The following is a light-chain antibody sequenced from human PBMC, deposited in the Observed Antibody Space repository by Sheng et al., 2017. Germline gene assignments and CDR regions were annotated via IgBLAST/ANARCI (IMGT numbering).Light chain of an antibody. V-gene: IGKV3-20*01. CDR1: QSISSY. CDR3: QQYGSSPQT. CDR2: GAS. Sequence: EIVLTQSPAILSLSPGERATLSCRASQSISSYLAWYQQKPGQAPRLLIYGASSRATGIPDRFSGSGSGTDFTLTISRLEPEDFAVYYCQQYGSSPQTFGQGTKVE. J-gene: IGKJ1*01.